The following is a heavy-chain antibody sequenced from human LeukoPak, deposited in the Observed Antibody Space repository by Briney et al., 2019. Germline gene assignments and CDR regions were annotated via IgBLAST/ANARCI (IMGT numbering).Heavy chain of an antibody. J-gene: IGHJ4*02. CDR2: ISSSSSYI. D-gene: IGHD3-22*01. CDR1: GFTFSSYS. V-gene: IGHV3-21*01. Sequence: GGSLRLSCAASGFTFSSYSMNWVRQAPGKGLEWVSSISSSSSYIYYADSVRGRFSISRDDARDSLYLQMNSLRAEDTAVYYCVGLRRNSDTSGYYYYYDYWGQGTLVTVSS. CDR3: VGLRRNSDTSGYYYYYDY.